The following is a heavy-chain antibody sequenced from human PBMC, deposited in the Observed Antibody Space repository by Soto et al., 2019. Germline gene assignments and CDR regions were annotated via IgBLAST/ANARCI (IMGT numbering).Heavy chain of an antibody. D-gene: IGHD3-22*01. J-gene: IGHJ4*02. CDR1: GYTFTSYA. Sequence: GASVKVSCKASGYTFTSYAMHWVRQAPGQRLEWMGWINAGNGNTKYSQKFQGRVTITRDTSASTAYMELSSLRSEDTAVYYCARDLYYYDSSGSVPFDYWGQGTLVTVSS. CDR3: ARDLYYYDSSGSVPFDY. V-gene: IGHV1-3*01. CDR2: INAGNGNT.